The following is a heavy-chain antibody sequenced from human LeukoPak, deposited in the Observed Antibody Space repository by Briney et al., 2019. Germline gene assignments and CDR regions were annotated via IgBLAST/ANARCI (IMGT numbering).Heavy chain of an antibody. D-gene: IGHD2-15*01. CDR2: ISSSGSTI. Sequence: GGSLRLSCAASGFTFSSYEMNWVRQAPGKGLEWVSYISSSGSTIYYADSVKGRFTISRDNAKNSLYLQMNSLRAEDTAVYYCARVGWPIYGMDVWGQGTTVTVSS. J-gene: IGHJ6*02. CDR3: ARVGWPIYGMDV. CDR1: GFTFSSYE. V-gene: IGHV3-48*03.